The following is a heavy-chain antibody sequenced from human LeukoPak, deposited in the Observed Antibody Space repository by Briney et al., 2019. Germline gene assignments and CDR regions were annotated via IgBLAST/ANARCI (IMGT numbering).Heavy chain of an antibody. J-gene: IGHJ6*02. V-gene: IGHV3-7*01. Sequence: PGGSLRLSCAASGFTFSSYWMSWVRQAPGKGLEWVANIKQDGSEKYYVDSVKGRFTISRDNAKNSLYLQMNSLRAEDTAVYYCAREQRGYSYGSGPYYYYGMDAWGQGTTVTVSS. CDR3: AREQRGYSYGSGPYYYYGMDA. D-gene: IGHD5-18*01. CDR1: GFTFSSYW. CDR2: IKQDGSEK.